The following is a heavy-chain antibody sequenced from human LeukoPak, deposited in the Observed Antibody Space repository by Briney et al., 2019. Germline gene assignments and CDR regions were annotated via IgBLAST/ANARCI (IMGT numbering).Heavy chain of an antibody. CDR2: IYYSGST. Sequence: SETLSLTCTVSGGSIGNYYWSWIWQPPGKGLEWIGNIYYSGSTNYNPSLKSRVTISVDTSKNQFSLKLNSVTAADTAVYYCATQRGNSGNYLNWFDPWGQGTLVTVSS. J-gene: IGHJ5*02. D-gene: IGHD1-26*01. CDR3: ATQRGNSGNYLNWFDP. CDR1: GGSIGNYY. V-gene: IGHV4-59*01.